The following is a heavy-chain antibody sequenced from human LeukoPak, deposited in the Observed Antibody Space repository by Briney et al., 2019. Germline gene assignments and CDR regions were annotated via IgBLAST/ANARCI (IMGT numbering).Heavy chain of an antibody. J-gene: IGHJ6*03. CDR3: ARDTRDYDSSGSKVGYYHYMDV. V-gene: IGHV4-39*07. Sequence: SETLSLACAVSGGSISSSSYYWGWIRQPPGKGLEWIGSIYYSGSTYYNPSLKSRVTISVDTSKNQFSLKLSSVTAADTAVYYCARDTRDYDSSGSKVGYYHYMDVWGKGTTVTVSS. CDR2: IYYSGST. CDR1: GGSISSSSYY. D-gene: IGHD3-22*01.